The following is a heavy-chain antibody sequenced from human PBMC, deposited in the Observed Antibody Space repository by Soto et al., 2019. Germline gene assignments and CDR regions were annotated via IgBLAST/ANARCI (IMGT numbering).Heavy chain of an antibody. CDR1: GDTFKNCV. D-gene: IGHD7-27*01. J-gene: IGHJ6*02. CDR2: IIPLFGTT. V-gene: IGHV1-69*01. CDR3: AAELGFGKLAVV. Sequence: QVQVVQSGVEVRRPGSSVKVSCKASGDTFKNCVISWVRQAPGQGLEWMGGIIPLFGTTDLAQRFQGRLTITTDESTTTAYMALSRLRSEDTATYYCAAELGFGKLAVVWGQGTTVIVSS.